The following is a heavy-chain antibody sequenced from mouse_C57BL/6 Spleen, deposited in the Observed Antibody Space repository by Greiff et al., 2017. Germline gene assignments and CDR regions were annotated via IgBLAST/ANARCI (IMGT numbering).Heavy chain of an antibody. CDR3: ARAYDYAMDY. D-gene: IGHD6-5*01. CDR1: GYSITSGYY. J-gene: IGHJ4*01. CDR2: ISYDGSN. Sequence: EVQLQQSGPGLVKPSQSLSLTCSVTGYSITSGYYWNWIRQFPGNKLEWMGYISYDGSNNYNPSLKNRISITRDTSKNQFFLKLNSVTTEDTATYYCARAYDYAMDYWGQGTSVTVSS. V-gene: IGHV3-6*01.